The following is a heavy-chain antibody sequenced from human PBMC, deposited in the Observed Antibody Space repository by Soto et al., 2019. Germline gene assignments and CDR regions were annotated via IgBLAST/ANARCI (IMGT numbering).Heavy chain of an antibody. J-gene: IGHJ4*02. CDR1: GYTFTGYY. CDR3: ATSPGGYDPPLDY. CDR2: INPNSGGT. V-gene: IGHV1-2*04. D-gene: IGHD5-12*01. Sequence: ASVKVSCKASGYTFTGYYMHWVRQAPGQGLEWMGWINPNSGGTNYAQKFQGWVTMTRDTSISTAYMELSRLRSDDTAVYYCATSPGGYDPPLDYWGQGTLVTVSS.